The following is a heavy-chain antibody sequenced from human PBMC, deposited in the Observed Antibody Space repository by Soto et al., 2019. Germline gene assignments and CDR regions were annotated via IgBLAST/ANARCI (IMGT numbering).Heavy chain of an antibody. D-gene: IGHD6-13*01. CDR1: GFTFDDYT. CDR2: ISGSGGST. J-gene: IGHJ4*02. Sequence: GGSLRLSCAASGFTFDDYTMHWVRQAPGKGLEWVSAISGSGGSTYYADSVKGRFTISRDNSKNTLYLQMNSLRAEDTAVYYCAGYSSSWYVSSHFDYWGQGTLVTVSS. CDR3: AGYSSSWYVSSHFDY. V-gene: IGHV3-23*01.